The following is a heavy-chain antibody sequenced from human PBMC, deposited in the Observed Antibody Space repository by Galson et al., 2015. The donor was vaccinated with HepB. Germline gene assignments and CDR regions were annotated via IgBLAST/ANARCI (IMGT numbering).Heavy chain of an antibody. D-gene: IGHD2-2*01. J-gene: IGHJ2*01. CDR3: ARRGGSTWFPGSGYFDL. CDR1: GFRFGNYW. V-gene: IGHV3-74*03. CDR2: INTFGNEI. Sequence: SLRLSCAASGFRFGNYWMHWVRQVPGKGLEWISRINTFGNEIKYADSVRGRFATSRDNAKSILYLQMYSLGAEDMGLYYCARRGGSTWFPGSGYFDLWGRGSLVTVSS.